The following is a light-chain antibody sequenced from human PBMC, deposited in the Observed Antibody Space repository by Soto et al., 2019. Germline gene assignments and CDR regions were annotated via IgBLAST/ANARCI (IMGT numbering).Light chain of an antibody. CDR1: QNINSNY. Sequence: EIVLMQSPGTLSVSPGERVTLSCRASQNINSNYFAWYQQKPGQAPRLLIHGALNRAAGIPERFSGSGSGTDFTLTISRLEPEDFAVYYCQQYDRSPMYTFGQGTKLEIK. V-gene: IGKV3-20*01. J-gene: IGKJ2*01. CDR2: GAL. CDR3: QQYDRSPMYT.